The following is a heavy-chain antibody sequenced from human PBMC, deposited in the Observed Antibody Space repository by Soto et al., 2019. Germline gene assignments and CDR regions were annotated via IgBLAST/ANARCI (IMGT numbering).Heavy chain of an antibody. CDR3: ARDRGYDFWSGYYYYYYGMDV. J-gene: IGHJ6*02. CDR2: LSGSGGTT. V-gene: IGHV3-23*01. Sequence: GGSLRLSCAASGFTFSSYAMSWVRQTPGKGLEWVSTLSGSGGTTYYADSVKGQFTISRDNSKSTLYLQMNSLRAEDTAAYYCARDRGYDFWSGYYYYYYGMDVWGQGTTVTVSS. D-gene: IGHD3-3*01. CDR1: GFTFSSYA.